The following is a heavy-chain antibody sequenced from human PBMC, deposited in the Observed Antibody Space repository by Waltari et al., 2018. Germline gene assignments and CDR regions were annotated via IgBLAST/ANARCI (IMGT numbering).Heavy chain of an antibody. V-gene: IGHV3-43*01. CDR3: VRDRDNTGYGAGTVDY. CDR1: GFILGDHS. CDR2: ISGDGLSP. D-gene: IGHD3-22*01. Sequence: EVQLVESGGDVIQPGGSLRLCCAASGFILGDHSRPWSRPARRKGLEWVSLISGDGLSPYYADSVKGRFTISRDNSKTSLYLQMNSLKTEDTAFYYCVRDRDNTGYGAGTVDYWGQGTLVTVSS. J-gene: IGHJ4*02.